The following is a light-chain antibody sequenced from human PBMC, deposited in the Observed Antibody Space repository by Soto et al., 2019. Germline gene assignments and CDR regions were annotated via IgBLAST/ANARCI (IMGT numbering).Light chain of an antibody. Sequence: EIVLTQSPATLSLSPGERATLSCRASPSVSNYLAWYQQKPGQAPRLLIYDASNRATGIPARFSGSGSGTDFTLPISSLEPEDFAVYYCQQRSNWPWTFGQGTKVEIK. V-gene: IGKV3-11*01. CDR2: DAS. CDR3: QQRSNWPWT. J-gene: IGKJ1*01. CDR1: PSVSNY.